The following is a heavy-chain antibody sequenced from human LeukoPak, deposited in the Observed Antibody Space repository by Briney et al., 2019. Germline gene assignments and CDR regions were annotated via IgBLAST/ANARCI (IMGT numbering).Heavy chain of an antibody. Sequence: GGSERLSCAASEFSFSIYSMNWVPQAPGKGLEWVSYISSSSSSIYYADSVKGRFAISRDNAKNSLYLQMNSLRAEDTAIYYCARETGYDSYFDSWGQGTLVSVSS. CDR2: ISSSSSSI. J-gene: IGHJ4*02. V-gene: IGHV3-48*01. D-gene: IGHD5-12*01. CDR1: EFSFSIYS. CDR3: ARETGYDSYFDS.